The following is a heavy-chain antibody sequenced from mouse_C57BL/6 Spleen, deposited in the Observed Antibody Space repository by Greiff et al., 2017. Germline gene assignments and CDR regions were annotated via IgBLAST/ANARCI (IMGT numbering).Heavy chain of an antibody. J-gene: IGHJ2*01. V-gene: IGHV1-80*01. CDR3: ARLGGYYYFDY. CDR1: GYAFSSYW. CDR2: IYPGDGDT. D-gene: IGHD3-2*02. Sequence: VQLVESGAELVKPGASVKISCKASGYAFSSYWMNWVKQRPGKGLEWIGQIYPGDGDTNYNGKFKGKATLTADKSSSTAYMQLSSLTSEDSAVYFCARLGGYYYFDYWGQGTTLTVAS.